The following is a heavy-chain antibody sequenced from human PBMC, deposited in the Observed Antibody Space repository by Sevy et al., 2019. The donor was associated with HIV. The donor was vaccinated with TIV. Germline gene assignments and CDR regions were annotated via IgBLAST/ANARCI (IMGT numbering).Heavy chain of an antibody. V-gene: IGHV3-23*01. J-gene: IGHJ6*02. Sequence: GGSLRLSCAASGFTFSSYAMHWVRQAPGKGLEWVSSISGIDDTTYYADSVKGRFTISRDNSRNTLYVQMNSLRAEDTAVYYCTKELSHDDFWNDGMDVWGQGTTVTVSS. CDR3: TKELSHDDFWNDGMDV. D-gene: IGHD3-3*01. CDR2: ISGIDDTT. CDR1: GFTFSSYA.